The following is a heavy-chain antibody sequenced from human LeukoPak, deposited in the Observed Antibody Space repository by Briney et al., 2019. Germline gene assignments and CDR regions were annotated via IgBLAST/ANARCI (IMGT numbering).Heavy chain of an antibody. V-gene: IGHV4-59*01. J-gene: IGHJ3*02. CDR1: GGSITNSY. CDR3: ARGGSIVGATPHDTFDI. D-gene: IGHD1-26*01. CDR2: MYYSGST. Sequence: PSETLSLTCAVSGGSITNSYWSWIRQPPGKGLEWIGYMYYSGSTNYNPSLKSRVTISVDTSKNQFSLKLSSVTAADTAVYYCARGGSIVGATPHDTFDIWGQGTMVTVSS.